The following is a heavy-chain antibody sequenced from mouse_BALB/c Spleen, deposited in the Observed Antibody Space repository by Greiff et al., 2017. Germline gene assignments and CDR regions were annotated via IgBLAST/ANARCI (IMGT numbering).Heavy chain of an antibody. D-gene: IGHD2-4*01. CDR1: GFTFSSYG. CDR3: ARVDYDYDVGFAY. J-gene: IGHJ3*01. Sequence: DVKLVESGGGLVQPGGSLKLSCAASGFTFSSYGMSWVRQTPDKRLELVATINSNGGSTYYPDSVKGRFTISRDNAKNTLYLQMSSLKSEDTAMYYCARVDYDYDVGFAYWGQGTLVTVSA. V-gene: IGHV5-6-3*01. CDR2: INSNGGST.